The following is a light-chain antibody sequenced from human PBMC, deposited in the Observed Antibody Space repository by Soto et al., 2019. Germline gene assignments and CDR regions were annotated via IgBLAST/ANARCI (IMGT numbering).Light chain of an antibody. J-gene: IGLJ2*01. CDR3: SSSTSSSTLEV. Sequence: QSALTQPASVSGSPGQSITISCTGTSSDVGGYNYVSWYQQHPGKAPKLMIYDVSNRPSGVANRFSGSKSGNTASLTISGRQAEDEEDDYCSSSTSSSTLEVFGGGTKLTVL. V-gene: IGLV2-14*01. CDR2: DVS. CDR1: SSDVGGYNY.